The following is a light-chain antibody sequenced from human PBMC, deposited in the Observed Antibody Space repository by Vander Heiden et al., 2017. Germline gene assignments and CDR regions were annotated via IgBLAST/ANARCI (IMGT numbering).Light chain of an antibody. CDR3: SSYTTTSALVL. J-gene: IGLJ2*01. Sequence: QSALTPPASVSASPGQSISISCTGTSSDVGGYSFVYCYQQHPGKAPRLMIYEVSDRPAGVSNRFSGSKLGNTASLTISGLQPEDEADYYCSSYTTTSALVLFGGGTKVTV. V-gene: IGLV2-14*01. CDR2: EVS. CDR1: SSDVGGYSF.